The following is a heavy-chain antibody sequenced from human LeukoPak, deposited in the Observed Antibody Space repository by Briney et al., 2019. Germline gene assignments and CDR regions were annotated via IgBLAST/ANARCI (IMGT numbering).Heavy chain of an antibody. CDR1: GFSFNSYW. J-gene: IGHJ4*02. Sequence: PGGSLRLSCAPSGFSFNSYWMNWVRQAPGKGLEWVANINQNGREKYYVASVKGRFTISRDNAKNSLYLQMSSLRAEDAAVYYCARDQGAGSDYWGQGALVTVSS. D-gene: IGHD6-19*01. CDR3: ARDQGAGSDY. CDR2: INQNGREK. V-gene: IGHV3-7*01.